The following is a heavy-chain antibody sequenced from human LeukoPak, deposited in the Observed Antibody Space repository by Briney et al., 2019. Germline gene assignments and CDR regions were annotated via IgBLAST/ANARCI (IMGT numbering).Heavy chain of an antibody. Sequence: SETLSLTCTVSGGSISSGSYYWSWIRQPAGKGLEWIGRIYTSGSTNYNPSLKSRVTISVDTSKNQFSPKLSSVTAADTAVYYCARGTKLRYFKGGAFDIWGQGTMVTVSS. D-gene: IGHD3-9*01. V-gene: IGHV4-61*02. J-gene: IGHJ3*02. CDR2: IYTSGST. CDR1: GGSISSGSYY. CDR3: ARGTKLRYFKGGAFDI.